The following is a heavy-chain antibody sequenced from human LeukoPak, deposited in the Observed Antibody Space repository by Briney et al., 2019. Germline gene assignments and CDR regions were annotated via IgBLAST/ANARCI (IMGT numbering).Heavy chain of an antibody. Sequence: SETLSLTCTVSGGSLSSYYWTWIRQPPGKGLEWIGYIYSSVRTNYNPSLKSQVTMSVDTSKNQFSLKVISVTAADTAVYYCARLSAGFNSSYWFDPWGQGTLVTVSS. D-gene: IGHD2/OR15-2a*01. CDR1: GGSLSSYY. CDR2: IYSSVRT. CDR3: ARLSAGFNSSYWFDP. V-gene: IGHV4-4*09. J-gene: IGHJ5*02.